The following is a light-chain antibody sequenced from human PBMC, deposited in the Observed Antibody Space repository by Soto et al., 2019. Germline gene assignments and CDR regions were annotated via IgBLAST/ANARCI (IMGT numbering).Light chain of an antibody. Sequence: QSVLTQPPSVSGAPGQTVTISCTGGSSNIGAGYDVHWYQQVPGTAPKLMIYEVSNRPSGVSNRFSGSKSGNTASLTISGLQAEDEADYYCSSYTSSSTLVFGGGTKVTVL. J-gene: IGLJ2*01. CDR1: SSNIGAGYD. CDR3: SSYTSSSTLV. CDR2: EVS. V-gene: IGLV1-40*01.